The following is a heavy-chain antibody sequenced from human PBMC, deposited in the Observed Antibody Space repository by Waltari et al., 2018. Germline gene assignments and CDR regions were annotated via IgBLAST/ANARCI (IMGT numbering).Heavy chain of an antibody. CDR3: ARAYDFWSGYCLDY. D-gene: IGHD3-3*01. CDR1: GYTFTSYD. V-gene: IGHV1-8*03. Sequence: CKASGYTFTSYDINWVRQATGQGLEWMGWMNPNSGNTGYAQKFQGRVTITRNTSISTAYMELSSLRSEDTAVYYCARAYDFWSGYCLDYWGQGTLVTVSS. J-gene: IGHJ4*02. CDR2: MNPNSGNT.